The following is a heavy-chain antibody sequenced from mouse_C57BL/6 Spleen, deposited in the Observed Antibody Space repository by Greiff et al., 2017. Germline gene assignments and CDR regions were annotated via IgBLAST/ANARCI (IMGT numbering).Heavy chain of an antibody. CDR1: GYTFTSYW. CDR3: AIHQRGWDNY. V-gene: IGHV1-69*01. J-gene: IGHJ2*01. D-gene: IGHD4-1*01. CDR2: IDPSDSYT. Sequence: VQLQQPGAELVMPGASVKLSCKASGYTFTSYWMHWVKQRPGQGLEWIGEIDPSDSYTNYNQKFKGKSTLTVDKSSSTAYMQLSSLTSEDSAVYYCAIHQRGWDNYWGQGTTLTVSS.